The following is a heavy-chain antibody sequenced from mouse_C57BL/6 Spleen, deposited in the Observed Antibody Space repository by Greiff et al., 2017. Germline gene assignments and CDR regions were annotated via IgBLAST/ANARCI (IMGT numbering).Heavy chain of an antibody. CDR1: GYTFTDYE. D-gene: IGHD1-1*01. J-gene: IGHJ4*01. V-gene: IGHV1-15*01. CDR2: IDPETGGT. Sequence: QVQLQQSGAELVRPGASVTLSCKASGYTFTDYEMHWVKQTPVHGLEWIGAIDPETGGTAYNQKFKGKAILTADKASSTAYIELRSLTSEDSAVYYCTRRGGSSNAMDDWGQGTSVTVSS. CDR3: TRRGGSSNAMDD.